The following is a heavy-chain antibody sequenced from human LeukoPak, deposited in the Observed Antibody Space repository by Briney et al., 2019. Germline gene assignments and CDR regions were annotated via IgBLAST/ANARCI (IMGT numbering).Heavy chain of an antibody. J-gene: IGHJ5*02. Sequence: SETLSLTCTVSGGSISSHYWSWIRQPAGKGLEWVGRLYTSGSTNYNPSLKSRVTMSVDTSKNQFSPKLSSVTAADTAVYYCARASPTTNKGAYGWFDPWGQGTLVTVSS. CDR2: LYTSGST. D-gene: IGHD1-14*01. V-gene: IGHV4-4*07. CDR1: GGSISSHY. CDR3: ARASPTTNKGAYGWFDP.